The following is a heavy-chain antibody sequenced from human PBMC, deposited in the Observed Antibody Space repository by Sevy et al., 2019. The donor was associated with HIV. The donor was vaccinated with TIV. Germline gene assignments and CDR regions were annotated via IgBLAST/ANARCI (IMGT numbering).Heavy chain of an antibody. V-gene: IGHV1-24*01. J-gene: IGHJ4*02. CDR3: ATTKDYYETSGSPFDY. CDR1: GKSLTAFS. Sequence: ASVKVSCKVSGKSLTAFSMHWVRQAPGKGLQWMGTFDPEDGERVYAQRLQGRLTMTEDTSTDTAYMGLSRLRSKDTAVYYCATTKDYYETSGSPFDYWGQGTLVTVSS. CDR2: FDPEDGER. D-gene: IGHD3-22*01.